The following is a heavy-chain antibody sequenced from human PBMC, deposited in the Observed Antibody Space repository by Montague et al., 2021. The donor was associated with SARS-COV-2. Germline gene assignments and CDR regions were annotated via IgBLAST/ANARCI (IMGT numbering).Heavy chain of an antibody. CDR2: IYHSGST. J-gene: IGHJ6*02. CDR3: ARGSMVRGGKVYYGVDV. V-gene: IGHV4-30-2*01. Sequence: TLSLTCAVSGGSISSGGYSWNWIRQPPGKGLEWIGYIYHSGSTYYNPSLKSRVTISLDSSKNQFSLNLTSVTAADTAVYYCARGSMVRGGKVYYGVDVWGQGTTDTVSS. CDR1: GGSISSGGYS. D-gene: IGHD3-10*01.